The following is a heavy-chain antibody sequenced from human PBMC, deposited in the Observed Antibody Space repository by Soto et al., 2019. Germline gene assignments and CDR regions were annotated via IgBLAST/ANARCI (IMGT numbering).Heavy chain of an antibody. V-gene: IGHV1-18*01. Sequence: GASVKVSCEASGYSFTSYGISWVRQAPGQGLEWMGWISAYNGNTNYAQKLQGRVTMTTDTSTSTAYMELRSLRSDDTAVYYCARADWFTGAFDIWGQGTMVTVSS. J-gene: IGHJ3*02. CDR2: ISAYNGNT. CDR1: GYSFTSYG. D-gene: IGHD3-9*01. CDR3: ARADWFTGAFDI.